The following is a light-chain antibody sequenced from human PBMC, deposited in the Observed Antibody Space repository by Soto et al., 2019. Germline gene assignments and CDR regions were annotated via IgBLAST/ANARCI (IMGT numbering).Light chain of an antibody. J-gene: IGLJ3*02. CDR2: EVS. CDR1: SSDVGLYNY. Sequence: QSVLTQPPSASGSPGQSVTISCTGTSSDVGLYNYVSWYQQHPGKAPKVIIFEVSQRPSGVPYRFSGSKSGTSASLAITGLQAEDEADYYCQAYDNSLGVSVLFGGGTKLTVL. V-gene: IGLV2-8*01. CDR3: QAYDNSLGVSVL.